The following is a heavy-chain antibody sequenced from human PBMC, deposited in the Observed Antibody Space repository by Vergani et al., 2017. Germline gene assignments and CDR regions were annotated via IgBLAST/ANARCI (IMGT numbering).Heavy chain of an antibody. CDR2: INHSGST. V-gene: IGHV4-34*01. CDR3: ARGRPYCSSTSCQGGPVDY. CDR1: GGSFSGYY. D-gene: IGHD2-2*01. Sequence: QVQLQQWGAGLLKPSETLSLTCAVYGGSFSGYYWSWIRQPPGKGLEWIGEINHSGSTNYNPSLKSRVTISVDTSKNQSSLKLSSVTAADTAVYYCARGRPYCSSTSCQGGPVDYWGQGTLVTVSS. J-gene: IGHJ4*02.